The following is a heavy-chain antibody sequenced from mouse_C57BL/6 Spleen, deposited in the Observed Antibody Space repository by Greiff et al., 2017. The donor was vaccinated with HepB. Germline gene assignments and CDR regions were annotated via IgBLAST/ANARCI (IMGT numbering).Heavy chain of an antibody. J-gene: IGHJ4*01. CDR2: IYPGDGDT. CDR3: ARRDYDAMDY. Sequence: VQLVESGAELVKPGASVKISCKASGYAFSSYWMNWVKQRPGKGLEWIGQIYPGDGDTNYNGKFKGKATLTADKSSSTAYMQLSSLTSEDSAVYFCARRDYDAMDYWGQGTSVTVSS. CDR1: GYAFSSYW. V-gene: IGHV1-80*01.